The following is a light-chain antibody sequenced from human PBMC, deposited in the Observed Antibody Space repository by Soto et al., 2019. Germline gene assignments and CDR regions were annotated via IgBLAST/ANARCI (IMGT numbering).Light chain of an antibody. CDR1: QSISSW. CDR2: DAS. CDR3: QQYNSYSRT. V-gene: IGKV1-5*01. J-gene: IGKJ1*01. Sequence: DIQRTQSPSSLSASVGDRVTITCRASQSISSWLAWYQQKPGKAPKLLIYDASSLESGVPSRFRGSGSGTEFTLTISSLQPDDFETYYCQQYNSYSRTFGQGTKVDIK.